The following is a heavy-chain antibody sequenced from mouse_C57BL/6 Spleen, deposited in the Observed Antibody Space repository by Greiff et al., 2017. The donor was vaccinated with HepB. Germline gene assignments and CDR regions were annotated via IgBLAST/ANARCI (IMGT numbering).Heavy chain of an antibody. CDR2: INPNYGTT. Sequence: EVQLQQSGPELVKPGASVKISCKASGYSFTDYNMNWVKQSNGKSLEWIGVINPNYGTTSYNQKFKGKATLTVDQSSSTAYMQLNSLTSEDSAVYYCARESVGDYDEAWFAYWGQGTLVTVSA. CDR1: GYSFTDYN. V-gene: IGHV1-39*01. J-gene: IGHJ3*01. CDR3: ARESVGDYDEAWFAY. D-gene: IGHD2-4*01.